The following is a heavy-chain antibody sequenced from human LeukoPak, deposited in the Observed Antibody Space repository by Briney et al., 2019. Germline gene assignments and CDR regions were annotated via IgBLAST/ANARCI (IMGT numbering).Heavy chain of an antibody. CDR2: IYYDGSKE. J-gene: IGHJ3*02. V-gene: IGHV3-33*01. CDR1: GFTFSNYG. Sequence: GGSLRLSCGASGFTFSNYGMHCVRQAPGKGLEWVAVIYYDGSKEIYAESVKGRFTISRDISKNSLYLQMNSLRAEDTAVYYCARTYSNYEGDAFDIWGQGTMVTVSS. D-gene: IGHD4-11*01. CDR3: ARTYSNYEGDAFDI.